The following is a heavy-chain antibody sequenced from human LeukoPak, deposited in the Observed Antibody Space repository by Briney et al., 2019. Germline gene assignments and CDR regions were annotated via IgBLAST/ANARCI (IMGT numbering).Heavy chain of an antibody. CDR2: IIPILGIA. CDR3: AREMPSAAHSLFYYYYGMDV. J-gene: IGHJ6*02. V-gene: IGHV1-69*04. CDR1: GGTFSSYA. D-gene: IGHD2-15*01. Sequence: SVKVSCKASGGTFSSYAISWVRQALGQGLEWMGRIIPILGIANYAQKFQGRVTITADKSTSTAYMELSSLRSEDTAVYYCAREMPSAAHSLFYYYYGMDVWGQGTTVTVSS.